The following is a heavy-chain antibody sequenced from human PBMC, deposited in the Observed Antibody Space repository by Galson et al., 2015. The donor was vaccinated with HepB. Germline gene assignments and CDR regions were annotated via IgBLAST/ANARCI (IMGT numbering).Heavy chain of an antibody. V-gene: IGHV3-48*01. Sequence: SRAASGVTLCSHTTSGGPATPREGLEWGLYKCISSSTISYTDSVKGRFPITRDIAKNSLYLQLNSRRAEDTAVYDCASRGYCSGSGIYWGIPAFDIWGQGTMVTVSS. CDR3: ASRGYCSGSGIYWGIPAFDI. CDR2: KCISSSTI. J-gene: IGHJ3*02. CDR1: GVTLCSHT. D-gene: IGHD2-15*01.